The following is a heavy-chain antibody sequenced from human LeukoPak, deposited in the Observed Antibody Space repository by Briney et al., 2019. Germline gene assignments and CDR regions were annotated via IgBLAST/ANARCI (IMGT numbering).Heavy chain of an antibody. CDR1: GFTFSSYW. CDR3: ARTGGSSGWYSPALLKYYFDY. V-gene: IGHV3-7*01. Sequence: GGSLRLSCAASGFTFSSYWMSWVRQAPGKGLEWVANIKQDGNEKYYVDSVKDRFTISRDNAKNSLYLQMNSLRAEDTAVYYRARTGGSSGWYSPALLKYYFDYWGQGTLVTVSS. CDR2: IKQDGNEK. J-gene: IGHJ4*02. D-gene: IGHD6-19*01.